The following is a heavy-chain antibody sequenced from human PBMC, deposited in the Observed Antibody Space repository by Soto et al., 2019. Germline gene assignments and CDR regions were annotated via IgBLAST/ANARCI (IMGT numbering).Heavy chain of an antibody. CDR2: IYYSEST. V-gene: IGHV4-31*03. CDR3: ARGGRYGSGSYPGY. Sequence: QVQLQESGPGLVKPSQTLSLTCTVSGGSISSGGYYWSWIRQHPGKGLEWIGYIYYSESTNYNPSLRSRVTISVDTSKNQFSLKLSSVTAADTAVYYCARGGRYGSGSYPGYWGQGTLVTVSS. CDR1: GGSISSGGYY. J-gene: IGHJ4*02. D-gene: IGHD3-10*01.